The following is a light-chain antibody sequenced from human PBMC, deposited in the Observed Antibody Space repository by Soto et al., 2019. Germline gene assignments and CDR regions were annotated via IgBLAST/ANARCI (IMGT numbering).Light chain of an antibody. CDR2: GAS. Sequence: EIVLTQSPGTLSLSPGERVTLSCRASQSVSSSYLTWYQQKPGQAPRLLIYGASTRATGIPARFSGSGSGTEFTLTISSLQSEDFAVYYWQQYNNWPPRFGQGTRLEIK. CDR1: QSVSSSY. J-gene: IGKJ5*01. V-gene: IGKV3-15*01. CDR3: QQYNNWPPR.